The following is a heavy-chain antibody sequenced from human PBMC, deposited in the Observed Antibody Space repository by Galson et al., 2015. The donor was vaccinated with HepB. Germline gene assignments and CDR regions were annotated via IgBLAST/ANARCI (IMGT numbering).Heavy chain of an antibody. D-gene: IGHD3-3*01. V-gene: IGHV1-2*06. Sequence: SVKVSCKASGYTFTGYYMHWVRQAPGQGLEWMGRINPNSGGTNYAQKFQGRVTMTRDTSISTAYMELSRLRSDDTAVYYCARERAGELRFLELRSHYMDVWGKGTTVTVSS. J-gene: IGHJ6*03. CDR2: INPNSGGT. CDR1: GYTFTGYY. CDR3: ARERAGELRFLELRSHYMDV.